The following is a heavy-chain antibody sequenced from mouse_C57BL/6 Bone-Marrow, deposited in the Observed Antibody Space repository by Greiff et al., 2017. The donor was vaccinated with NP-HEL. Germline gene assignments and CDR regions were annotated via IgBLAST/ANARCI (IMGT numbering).Heavy chain of an antibody. D-gene: IGHD1-1*01. CDR3: AREESLLLPTDY. Sequence: ESGPGLVKPSQSLSLTCSVTGYSITSGYYWNWIRQFPGNRLEWMGYISYDGSNNYNPSLKNRISITRDTSKNQFFLKLNSVTTEDTATYYCAREESLLLPTDYWGQGTSVTVSS. CDR2: ISYDGSN. CDR1: GYSITSGYY. V-gene: IGHV3-6*01. J-gene: IGHJ4*01.